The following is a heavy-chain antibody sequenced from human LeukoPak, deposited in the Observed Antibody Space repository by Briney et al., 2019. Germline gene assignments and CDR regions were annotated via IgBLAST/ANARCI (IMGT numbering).Heavy chain of an antibody. Sequence: SGPTLVNPTQTLTLTCTFSGFSLSTSGVGVGWIRQPPGKALEWLALIYWDDDKRYSPSLKSRLTITKDTSKNQVVLTMTNMDPVDTATYYCAHSPTTWFGELFFLGDFRPNWFDPWGQGTLVTVSS. CDR1: GFSLSTSGVG. V-gene: IGHV2-5*02. D-gene: IGHD3-10*01. CDR2: IYWDDDK. CDR3: AHSPTTWFGELFFLGDFRPNWFDP. J-gene: IGHJ5*02.